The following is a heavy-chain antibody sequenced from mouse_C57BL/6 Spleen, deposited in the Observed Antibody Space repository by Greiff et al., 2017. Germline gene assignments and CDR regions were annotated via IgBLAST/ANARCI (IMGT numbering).Heavy chain of an antibody. V-gene: IGHV3-1*01. CDR2: ISYSGST. Sequence: VQLKQSGPGMVKPSQSLSLTCTVTGYSITSGYDWHWIRHFPGNKLEWMGYISYSGSTNYNPSLKSRISITHDTSKNHFFLKLNSVTTEDTATYYCARAGSRGGFAYWGQGTLVTVSA. J-gene: IGHJ3*01. D-gene: IGHD1-1*01. CDR1: GYSITSGYD. CDR3: ARAGSRGGFAY.